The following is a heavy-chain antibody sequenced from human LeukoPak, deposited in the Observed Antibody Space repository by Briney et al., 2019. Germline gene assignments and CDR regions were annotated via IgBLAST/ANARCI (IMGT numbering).Heavy chain of an antibody. CDR3: ARDPSSIAAAGTWDY. D-gene: IGHD6-13*01. J-gene: IGHJ4*02. CDR2: INPSGGST. CDR1: GYTFTGYY. V-gene: IGHV1-46*01. Sequence: ASVKVSCKASGYTFTGYYMHWVRQAPGQGLEWMGIINPSGGSTSYAQKFQGRVTMTRDTSTSTVYMELSSLRSEDTAVYYCARDPSSIAAAGTWDYWGQGTLVTVSS.